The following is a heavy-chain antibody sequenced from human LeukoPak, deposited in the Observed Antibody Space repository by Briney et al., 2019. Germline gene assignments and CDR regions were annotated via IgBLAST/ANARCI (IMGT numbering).Heavy chain of an antibody. Sequence: SETLSLTCTVSGGSISSYYWSWIRQPPGKGLEWIGYIYTSGSSNYNPSLKSRVTISVDTSKNQFSLKLSSVTAADTAVYYCARDLHGDAFDIWGQGTMVTVSS. CDR2: IYTSGSS. CDR1: GGSISSYY. CDR3: ARDLHGDAFDI. J-gene: IGHJ3*02. V-gene: IGHV4-59*01.